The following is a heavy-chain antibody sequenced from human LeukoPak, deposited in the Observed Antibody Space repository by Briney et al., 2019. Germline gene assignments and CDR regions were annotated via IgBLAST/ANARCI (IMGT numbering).Heavy chain of an antibody. Sequence: SETLSLTCTVSGGSISSSSYYWGWIRQPPGKGLERIGSIYYSGSTYYNPSLKSRVTISVDTSKNQFSLKLSSVTAADTAVYYCARRGAYYYGSGSYYWFDPWGQGTLVTVSS. CDR3: ARRGAYYYGSGSYYWFDP. V-gene: IGHV4-39*01. J-gene: IGHJ5*02. CDR1: GGSISSSSYY. D-gene: IGHD3-10*01. CDR2: IYYSGST.